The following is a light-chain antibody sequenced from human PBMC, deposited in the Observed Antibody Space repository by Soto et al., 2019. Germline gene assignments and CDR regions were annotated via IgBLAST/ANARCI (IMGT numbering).Light chain of an antibody. CDR1: QGISSY. CDR3: QQYHSYSYT. CDR2: DAS. Sequence: DIQLTQSPSFLSASVGDRVTITCRASQGISSYLAWYQQKPGKAPKLLIYDASTLESGVPSRFSGSGSGTDFTLTISSLQPDDFATYYCQQYHSYSYTFGQGTKVDIK. V-gene: IGKV1-9*01. J-gene: IGKJ2*01.